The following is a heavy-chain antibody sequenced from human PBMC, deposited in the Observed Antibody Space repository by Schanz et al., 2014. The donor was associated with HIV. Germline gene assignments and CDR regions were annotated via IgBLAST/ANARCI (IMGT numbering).Heavy chain of an antibody. CDR1: GYTFSNHD. V-gene: IGHV1-8*01. Sequence: QVQLVQSGAEMRKPGASVKVSCKASGYTFSNHDINWVRQAPGQGLEWMGWMNPNRGNAGFAQKFQGRVTLTRDTSITTAYMELTSLRPEDTAVYYCARRRGWGSYRYFPYGLDVWGQGTTVTVSS. CDR3: ARRRGWGSYRYFPYGLDV. CDR2: MNPNRGNA. J-gene: IGHJ6*02. D-gene: IGHD3-16*02.